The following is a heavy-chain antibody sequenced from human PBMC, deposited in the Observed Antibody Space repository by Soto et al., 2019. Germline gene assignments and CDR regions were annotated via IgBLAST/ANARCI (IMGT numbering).Heavy chain of an antibody. V-gene: IGHV3-73*02. CDR2: IRSKANSYAT. D-gene: IGHD1-1*01. Sequence: EVQLVESGGGLVQPGGSLKLSCAASGFTFSGSAMHWVRQASGKGLEWVGRIRSKANSYATAYAASVKGRFTISRDDSKNTAYLQMNSLKTEDTAVYYCTRAPPPRSGYPRGSNWFDPWGQGTLVTVSS. CDR3: TRAPPPRSGYPRGSNWFDP. J-gene: IGHJ5*02. CDR1: GFTFSGSA.